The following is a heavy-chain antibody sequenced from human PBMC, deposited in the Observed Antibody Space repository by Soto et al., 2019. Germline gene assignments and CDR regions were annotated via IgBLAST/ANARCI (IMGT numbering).Heavy chain of an antibody. CDR2: INPSGGST. Sequence: ASVKVSCKASGYTFTSYYMHWVRQAPGQGLEWMGIINPSGGSTSYAQKFQGRVTMTRDTSTSTVYMELSSLRSEDTAVYYCARGVLRFLEWLPRVSYYFDYWGQGTLVTVSS. CDR3: ARGVLRFLEWLPRVSYYFDY. J-gene: IGHJ4*02. V-gene: IGHV1-46*01. D-gene: IGHD3-3*01. CDR1: GYTFTSYY.